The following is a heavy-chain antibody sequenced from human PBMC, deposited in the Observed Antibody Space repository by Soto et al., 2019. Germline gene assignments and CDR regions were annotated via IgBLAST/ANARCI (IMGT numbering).Heavy chain of an antibody. CDR3: ATELIAKYGVDV. J-gene: IGHJ6*02. D-gene: IGHD2-21*01. CDR2: IYTDDNI. CDR1: GFTVSGNY. Sequence: EVQLVESGGGLVQPGGSLRLSCAASGFTVSGNYVTWVRQAPGKGLEWVSVIYTDDNIYYADSVTGRFTISRDNSKNTFYLQMNRLRVEDTAVYYCATELIAKYGVDVWGQGTTVTVSS. V-gene: IGHV3-53*01.